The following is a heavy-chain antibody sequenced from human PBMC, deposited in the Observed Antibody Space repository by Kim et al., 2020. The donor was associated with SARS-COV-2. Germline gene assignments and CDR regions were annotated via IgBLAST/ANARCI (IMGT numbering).Heavy chain of an antibody. D-gene: IGHD3-22*01. J-gene: IGHJ4*02. CDR2: K. V-gene: IGHV3-33*01. CDR3: ARDDSSGSNDY. Sequence: KYYAESVKGRFTISRDNSKNTLYLQMNSLRAEDTAVYYCARDDSSGSNDYWGQGTLVTVSS.